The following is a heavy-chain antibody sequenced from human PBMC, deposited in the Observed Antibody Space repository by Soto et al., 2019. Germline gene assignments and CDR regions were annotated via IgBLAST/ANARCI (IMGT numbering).Heavy chain of an antibody. V-gene: IGHV1-8*01. Sequence: QVQLVQSGAEVKKPGASVKVSCKASGYTFTSYDINWVRQATGQGVEWMGWMNPNSGNTGYALKFQGRATTTRKTSITTTYMELASLRSENTAVYSCARERSTGWYVDYWGQGTLVPVSS. CDR3: ARERSTGWYVDY. J-gene: IGHJ4*02. CDR2: MNPNSGNT. CDR1: GYTFTSYD. D-gene: IGHD6-19*01.